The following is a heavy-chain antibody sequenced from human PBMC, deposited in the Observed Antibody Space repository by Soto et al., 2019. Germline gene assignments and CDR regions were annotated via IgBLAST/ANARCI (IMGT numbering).Heavy chain of an antibody. CDR3: VKGGWLGDAFDT. V-gene: IGHV3-48*02. D-gene: IGHD3-22*01. CDR1: GFTFSRSG. Sequence: EAQLVESGGGLVQPGGSLRLCCAASGFTFSRSGMNWVRQAPGKGLEWISHSSAGTYPADYADSVRGRFTVSRDNAEESMCLQMTALRHNDTAMYYCVKGGWLGDAFDTWGHGTLVTVSS. J-gene: IGHJ3*02. CDR2: SSAGTYPA.